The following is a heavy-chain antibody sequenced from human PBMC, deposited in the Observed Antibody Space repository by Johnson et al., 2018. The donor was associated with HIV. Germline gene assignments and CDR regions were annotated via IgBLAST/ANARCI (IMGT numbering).Heavy chain of an antibody. V-gene: IGHV3-48*04. J-gene: IGHJ3*02. Sequence: VQLVEFGGGLVQPGGSLRLSCAASGFTFSSYWMSWVRQAPGKGLEWVSYISSSGSTIYYADSVKGRFTIYRDNAKNSLYLQMNSLRTEDTAVYYCARDSGNDAFDIWGQGTMVTVSS. D-gene: IGHD4-23*01. CDR3: ARDSGNDAFDI. CDR2: ISSSGSTI. CDR1: GFTFSSYW.